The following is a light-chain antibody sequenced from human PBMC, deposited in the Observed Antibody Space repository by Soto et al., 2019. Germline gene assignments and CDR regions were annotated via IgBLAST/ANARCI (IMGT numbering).Light chain of an antibody. Sequence: EVVLTHSPCTLSLSPGDRLLISCSASQSISGNYLAWYQQIPGQAPRLLISGASGRATGTPDRFSGSGSGTDFTLTISRLEPEDFAVYYCQQYGSSPRTFGQGTKVDIK. J-gene: IGKJ1*01. CDR2: GAS. CDR1: QSISGNY. CDR3: QQYGSSPRT. V-gene: IGKV3-20*01.